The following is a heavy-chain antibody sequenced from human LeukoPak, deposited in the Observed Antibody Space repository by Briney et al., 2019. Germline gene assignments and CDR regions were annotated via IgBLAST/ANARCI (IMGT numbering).Heavy chain of an antibody. CDR2: ISGSGGST. J-gene: IGHJ4*02. CDR1: GFTFSSYA. V-gene: IGHV3-23*01. Sequence: HPGGSLRLSCAASGFTFSSYAMSWVRQAPGKGLEWVSAISGSGGSTYCADPVKGRFTISRDNSKNTLYPKINSLRTGDTAVYYCAKSPPLIAAAGGATLETDYWGQGTLVTVSS. D-gene: IGHD6-13*01. CDR3: AKSPPLIAAAGGATLETDY.